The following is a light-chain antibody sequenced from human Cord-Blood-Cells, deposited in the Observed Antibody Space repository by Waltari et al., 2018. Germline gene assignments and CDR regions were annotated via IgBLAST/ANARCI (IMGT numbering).Light chain of an antibody. V-gene: IGLV2-23*01. CDR3: CSYAGSSTVV. CDR2: AGI. CDR1: SRGVWSYNL. J-gene: IGLJ2*01. Sequence: QSALTQPAPVSGSPGQSITIPCPGTSRGVWSYNLVYWYQQHPGKAPKLMIYAGIKRPSGVTNRFSGSKSGDTASLTTSGLQADDEADDYCCSYAGSSTVVFGGGTKLTVL.